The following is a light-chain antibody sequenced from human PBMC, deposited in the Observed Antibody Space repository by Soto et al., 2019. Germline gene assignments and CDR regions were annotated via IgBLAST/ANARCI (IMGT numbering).Light chain of an antibody. CDR3: QQYDNLPT. CDR2: DAS. J-gene: IGKJ5*01. Sequence: MQMTQSPSSLSASVGGRVTITFQASQDISNYLNWYQQKPGEAPKLLIYDASNLETGVPSRFSGSGSGTDFTFTISSLQPEDIATYYCQQYDNLPTFGQGTRLEIK. V-gene: IGKV1-33*01. CDR1: QDISNY.